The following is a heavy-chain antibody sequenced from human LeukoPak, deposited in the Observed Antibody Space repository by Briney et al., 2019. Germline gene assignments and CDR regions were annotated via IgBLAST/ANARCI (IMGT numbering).Heavy chain of an antibody. J-gene: IGHJ4*02. D-gene: IGHD6-19*01. CDR1: GFTFSSYG. V-gene: IGHV3-30*02. CDR2: TRYDGSNE. Sequence: PGGSLRLSCVASGFTFSSYGMHWVRQAPGKGLEWVALTRYDGSNEYYTDSVKGRFTVSRDISKNTLYLQMNSLRAEDTAVYYCAKGSSGWSIDYWGQGTLVTVSS. CDR3: AKGSSGWSIDY.